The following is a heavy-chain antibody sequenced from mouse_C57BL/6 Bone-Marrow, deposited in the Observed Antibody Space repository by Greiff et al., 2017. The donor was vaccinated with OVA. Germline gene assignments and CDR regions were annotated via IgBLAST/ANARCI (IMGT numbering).Heavy chain of an antibody. CDR2: INPSSGYT. Sequence: VQLQQSGAELARPGASVKMSCKASGSTFTSCTMHWVKQRPGQGLEWIGYINPSSGYTKYNQKFKDKATLTADKSSSTAYMQLSSLTSEDSAVYFCAGGAYWGQGTLVTVSA. CDR3: AGGAY. V-gene: IGHV1-4*01. CDR1: GSTFTSCT. J-gene: IGHJ3*01.